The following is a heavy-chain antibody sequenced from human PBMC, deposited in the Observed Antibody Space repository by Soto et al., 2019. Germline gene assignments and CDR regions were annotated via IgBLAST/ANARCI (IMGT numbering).Heavy chain of an antibody. J-gene: IGHJ5*02. V-gene: IGHV3-30-3*01. CDR3: ARDPRSQNWFHP. CDR2: ISYDGSNK. Sequence: GGSLRLSCAASGFTFSSYAMHWVRQAPGKGLEWVAVISYDGSNKYYADSVKGRFTISRDNSKNTLYLQMNSLRAEDTAVYYCARDPRSQNWFHPWGQGTLVTVSS. CDR1: GFTFSSYA.